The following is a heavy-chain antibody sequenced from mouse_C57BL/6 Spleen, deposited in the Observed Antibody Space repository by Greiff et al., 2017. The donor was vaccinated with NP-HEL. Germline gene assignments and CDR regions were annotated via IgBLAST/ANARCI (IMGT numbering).Heavy chain of an antibody. CDR1: GITFSSYA. V-gene: IGHV5-4*01. D-gene: IGHD3-3*01. CDR3: ARDLAVAY. CDR2: ISDGGSYT. Sequence: EVQRVESGGGLVKPGGSLKLSCAASGITFSSYAMSWVRPTPDKRLEWVATISDGGSYTYYPGNVKGRFTISRDNATNNLYLQMSHLKAEDTAMYYCARDLAVAYWGKGTLVNVAA. J-gene: IGHJ3*01.